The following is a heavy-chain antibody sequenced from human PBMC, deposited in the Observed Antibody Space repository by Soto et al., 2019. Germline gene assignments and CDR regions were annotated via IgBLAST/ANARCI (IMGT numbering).Heavy chain of an antibody. V-gene: IGHV4-59*08. CDR3: ARHGFGPLHGLGDV. D-gene: IGHD3-10*01. Sequence: QVQLQESGPGLVKPSETLSLTCTVSGGSITNYYCSWFRQPPGKGLEWIGYINYDGYSAYNLSLKRRVTLAMDASKIQFSLMLGSVTATVTAVYYCARHGFGPLHGLGDVWGPGTTVIVSS. J-gene: IGHJ6*02. CDR1: GGSITNYY. CDR2: INYDGYS.